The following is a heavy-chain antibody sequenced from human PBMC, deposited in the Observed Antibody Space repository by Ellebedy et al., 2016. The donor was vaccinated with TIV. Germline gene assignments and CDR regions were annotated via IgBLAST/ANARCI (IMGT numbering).Heavy chain of an antibody. D-gene: IGHD2-2*01. V-gene: IGHV4-4*07. CDR1: GGSISTYY. Sequence: SETLSLXXTVSGGSISTYYWSWIRQPAGKRLEWIGHIYTSGSTNYNPSLKSRVTMSVDTSKNQFSLNLSSVTAADTAVYYCARDCSSTSCYGRGFDYWGQGTLVTVSS. CDR3: ARDCSSTSCYGRGFDY. J-gene: IGHJ4*02. CDR2: IYTSGST.